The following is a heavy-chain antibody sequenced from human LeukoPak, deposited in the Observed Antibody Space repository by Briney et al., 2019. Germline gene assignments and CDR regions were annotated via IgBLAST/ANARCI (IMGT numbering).Heavy chain of an antibody. D-gene: IGHD6-6*01. CDR2: IYYSGST. CDR3: AGGIAARGVTPSYYYYYMDV. Sequence: SETLSLTCTVSGGSISSSSYYWGWIRQPPGKGLERIGSIYYSGSTYYNPSLKSRVTISVDTSKNQFSLKLSSVTAADTAVYYCAGGIAARGVTPSYYYYYMDVWGKGTTVTVSS. CDR1: GGSISSSSYY. V-gene: IGHV4-39*01. J-gene: IGHJ6*03.